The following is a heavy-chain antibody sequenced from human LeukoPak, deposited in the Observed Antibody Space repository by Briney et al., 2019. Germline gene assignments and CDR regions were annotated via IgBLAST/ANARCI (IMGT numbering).Heavy chain of an antibody. CDR2: INHSGST. CDR3: ARRRLEILWGSYRYPPHYFDY. CDR1: GGSFSGYY. V-gene: IGHV4-34*01. J-gene: IGHJ4*02. D-gene: IGHD3-16*02. Sequence: SETLSLTCAVYGGSFSGYYWSWIRQPPGKGLEWIGEINHSGSTNYNPSLKSRVTISVDTSRNQFSLKLSSVTAADTAVYYCARRRLEILWGSYRYPPHYFDYWGQGTLVTVSS.